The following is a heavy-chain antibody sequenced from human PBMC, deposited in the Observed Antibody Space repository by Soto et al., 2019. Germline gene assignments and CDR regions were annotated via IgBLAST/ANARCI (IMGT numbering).Heavy chain of an antibody. J-gene: IGHJ4*02. V-gene: IGHV3-21*01. CDR1: GFTFSSYS. CDR3: ARVSPYGDYDDY. D-gene: IGHD4-17*01. Sequence: EVQLVESGGGLVKPGGSLRLSCAASGFTFSSYSMNWVRQAPGKGLEWVSSISSSSSYIYYADSVKGRFTISRDNAKNSLYLQMNSLRAEDTAVYYCARVSPYGDYDDYWGQGTLVTVSS. CDR2: ISSSSSYI.